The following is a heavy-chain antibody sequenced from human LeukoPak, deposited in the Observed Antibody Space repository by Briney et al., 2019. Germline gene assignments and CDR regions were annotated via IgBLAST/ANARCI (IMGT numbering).Heavy chain of an antibody. CDR1: GGSISSGDYY. CDR2: IYYSGST. J-gene: IGHJ4*02. D-gene: IGHD3-10*01. Sequence: SETRSLTCTVSGGSISSGDYYWSWIRQPPGKGLEWIGYIYYSGSTYYNPSLKSRVTISVDTSKNQFSLKLSSVTAADTAVYYCARDDYYGSGSYMVIWGQGTLVTVSS. V-gene: IGHV4-30-4*01. CDR3: ARDDYYGSGSYMVI.